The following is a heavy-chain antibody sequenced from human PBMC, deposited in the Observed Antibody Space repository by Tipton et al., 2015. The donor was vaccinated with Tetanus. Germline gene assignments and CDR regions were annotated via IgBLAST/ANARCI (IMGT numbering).Heavy chain of an antibody. V-gene: IGHV4-34*01. CDR2: INHSGST. D-gene: IGHD5-24*01. CDR1: GGSFSGYY. Sequence: TLSLTCAVYGGSFSGYYWSWIRQPPGKGLEWIGEINHSGSTNYNPSLKSRVTISVDTSKNQFSLKLSSVTAADTAVYYCARAATITGRYFDLWGRGTLVTVSS. J-gene: IGHJ2*01. CDR3: ARAATITGRYFDL.